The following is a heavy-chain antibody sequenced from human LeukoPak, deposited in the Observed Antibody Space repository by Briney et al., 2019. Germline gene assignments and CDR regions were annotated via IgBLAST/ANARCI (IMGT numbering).Heavy chain of an antibody. CDR2: IYYSGST. V-gene: IGHV4-39*07. CDR3: ARDIRGIAAAAYYYYYGMDV. J-gene: IGHJ6*02. CDR1: GGSISSSSYY. D-gene: IGHD6-13*01. Sequence: PSETLSLTCTVSGGSISSSSYYWGWIRQPPGKGLEWIGSIYYSGSTYYNPSLKSRVTISADTSKNQFSLKLSSVTAADTAVYYCARDIRGIAAAAYYYYYGMDVWGQGTTVTVSS.